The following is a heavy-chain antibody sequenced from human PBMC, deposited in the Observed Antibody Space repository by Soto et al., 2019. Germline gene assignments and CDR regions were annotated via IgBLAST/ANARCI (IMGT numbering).Heavy chain of an antibody. J-gene: IGHJ3*02. Sequence: PSETLSLTCAVSGGSIISGGYSWSWIRQPPGKGLQWIGHIYEGGNTYYTPSLASRVAISTDKSKNQFSLRLSSVTAADTAVYYCVRRSPEDAFDIWGQGTMVTVSS. CDR2: IYEGGNT. V-gene: IGHV4-30-2*01. CDR1: GGSIISGGYS. CDR3: VRRSPEDAFDI.